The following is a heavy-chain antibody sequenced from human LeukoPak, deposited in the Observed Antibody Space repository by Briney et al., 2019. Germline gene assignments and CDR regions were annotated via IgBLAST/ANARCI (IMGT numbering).Heavy chain of an antibody. Sequence: PGGSLRLSCAASGFTFSSYWMSWVRQAPGKGLEWVANIQQDGSEKYYVDSVKGRFTISRDNAKNSLYLHMNSLRAEDTAIYYCARHYYGSGSYYAKYYFDYWGQGTLVTVSS. CDR2: IQQDGSEK. CDR1: GFTFSSYW. J-gene: IGHJ4*02. V-gene: IGHV3-7*01. D-gene: IGHD3-10*01. CDR3: ARHYYGSGSYYAKYYFDY.